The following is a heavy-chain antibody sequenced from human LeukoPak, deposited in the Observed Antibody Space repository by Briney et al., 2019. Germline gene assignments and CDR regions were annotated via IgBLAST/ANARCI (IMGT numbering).Heavy chain of an antibody. CDR1: GGSISSYY. J-gene: IGHJ4*02. CDR2: IYYSGST. CDR3: ARDGDNWNDEYFDY. V-gene: IGHV4-59*05. Sequence: SETLSLTCTVSGGSISSYYWSWIRQPPGKGLEWIGSIYYSGSTYYNPSLKSRVTISVDTSKNQFSLKLSSVTAADTAVYYCARDGDNWNDEYFDYWGQGTLVTVSS. D-gene: IGHD1-20*01.